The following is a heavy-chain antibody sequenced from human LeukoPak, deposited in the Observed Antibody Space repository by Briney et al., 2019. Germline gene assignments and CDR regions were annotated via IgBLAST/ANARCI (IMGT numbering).Heavy chain of an antibody. D-gene: IGHD4-23*01. J-gene: IGHJ4*02. V-gene: IGHV4-39*07. CDR2: INHSGST. CDR1: GGSIISTTYY. CDR3: ARGRKYGGRFDY. Sequence: PSETLSLTCTVSGGSIISTTYYWGWIRQPPGKGLEWIGEINHSGSTNYNPSLKSRVTISVDTSKNQFSLKLSSVTAADTAVYYCARGRKYGGRFDYWGQGTLVTVSS.